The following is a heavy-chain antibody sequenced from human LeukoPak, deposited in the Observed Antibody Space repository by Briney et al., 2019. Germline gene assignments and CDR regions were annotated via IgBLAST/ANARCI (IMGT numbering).Heavy chain of an antibody. CDR3: ARASALRHFDY. V-gene: IGHV4-61*01. CDR2: IYYSGST. CDR1: GGSFSSGSYY. Sequence: SETLPLTCTVSGGSFSSGSYYWSWIRQPPGKGLEWIGYIYYSGSTNYNPSLKSRVTISVDTSKNQFSLKLSSVTAADTAVYYCARASALRHFDYWGQGTLVTVSS. J-gene: IGHJ4*02. D-gene: IGHD4-17*01.